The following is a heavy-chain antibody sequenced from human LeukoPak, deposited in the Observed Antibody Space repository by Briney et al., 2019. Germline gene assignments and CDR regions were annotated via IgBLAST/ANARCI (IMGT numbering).Heavy chain of an antibody. CDR2: IYYSGST. Sequence: SSETLSLTCTVSGGSISSSSYYWGWIRQPPGKGLEWIGSIYYSGSTYYNPSLKSRVTISVDTSKNQFSLKLSSVTAADTAVYYCARYAFGEYEYYFDYWGQGTLVTVSS. J-gene: IGHJ4*02. CDR1: GGSISSSSYY. D-gene: IGHD3-10*01. CDR3: ARYAFGEYEYYFDY. V-gene: IGHV4-39*07.